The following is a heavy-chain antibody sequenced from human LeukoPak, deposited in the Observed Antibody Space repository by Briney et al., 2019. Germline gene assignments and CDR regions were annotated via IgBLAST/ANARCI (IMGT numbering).Heavy chain of an antibody. Sequence: GASVKVSCKASGGTFSSYAISWVRQAPGQGLEWMGGIIPIFGTANYAQKFQGRVTITADESTSTAYMELSSLRSEDTAVYYCARDGIGGIAAAGTTWFDPWGQGTLVTVSS. D-gene: IGHD6-13*01. CDR3: ARDGIGGIAAAGTTWFDP. CDR1: GGTFSSYA. V-gene: IGHV1-69*01. CDR2: IIPIFGTA. J-gene: IGHJ5*02.